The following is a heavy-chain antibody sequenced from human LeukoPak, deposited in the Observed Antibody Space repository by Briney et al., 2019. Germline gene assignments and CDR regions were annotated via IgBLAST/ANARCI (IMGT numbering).Heavy chain of an antibody. CDR1: GYTFTGYY. Sequence: ASVKVSCKASGYTFTGYYMHWVRQAPGQGLERMGWINPNSGGTNYAQKFHGRVTVTRDTSINTAYMELSRLRFDDTAVYYYARWYDYSNYFDYWGQGTLVIVSS. V-gene: IGHV1-2*02. D-gene: IGHD4-11*01. CDR3: ARWYDYSNYFDY. CDR2: INPNSGGT. J-gene: IGHJ4*02.